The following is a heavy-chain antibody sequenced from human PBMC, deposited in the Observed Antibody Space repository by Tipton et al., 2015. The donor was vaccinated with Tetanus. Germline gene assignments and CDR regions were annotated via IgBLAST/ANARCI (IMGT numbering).Heavy chain of an antibody. D-gene: IGHD2-2*01. CDR1: GFTFSSYA. V-gene: IGHV3-23*01. Sequence: GSLRLSCAASGFTFSSYAMSWVRQAPGKGLEWVSAISGSGGSTYYADSVKGRFTISRDNSKNTLYLQMNSLRAEDTAVYYCAFCSSTSCYWYYGMDVWGQGTTVTVSS. J-gene: IGHJ6*02. CDR3: AFCSSTSCYWYYGMDV. CDR2: ISGSGGST.